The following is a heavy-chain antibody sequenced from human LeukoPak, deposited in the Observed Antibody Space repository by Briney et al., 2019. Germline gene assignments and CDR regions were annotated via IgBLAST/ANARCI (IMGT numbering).Heavy chain of an antibody. CDR1: GFTFSSYE. CDR3: ARDYYGSGSYHY. J-gene: IGHJ4*02. D-gene: IGHD3-10*01. Sequence: GGSLRLSCAASGFTFSSYEMNWVRQAPGKGLEWVSYISSSGSTIHYADSVKGRFTISRDNAKNSLYLQMNSLRAEDTAVYYCARDYYGSGSYHYWGQGTLVTVSS. CDR2: ISSSGSTI. V-gene: IGHV3-48*03.